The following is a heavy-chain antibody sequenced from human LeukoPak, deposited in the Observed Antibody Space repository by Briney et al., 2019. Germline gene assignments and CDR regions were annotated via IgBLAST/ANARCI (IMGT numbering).Heavy chain of an antibody. J-gene: IGHJ4*02. CDR1: GDSIRSYY. V-gene: IGHV4-59*08. CDR2: ISYIGST. D-gene: IGHD6-19*01. CDR3: ASSYTSDWSYYFHY. Sequence: SETLSLTCTVSGDSIRSYYWNWIRQPPGKGLEWIGYISYIGSTNYNPSLDSRVTISLDTSKNQFSLKLRSVTAADTAVYYCASSYTSDWSYYFHYWGQGALVTVSS.